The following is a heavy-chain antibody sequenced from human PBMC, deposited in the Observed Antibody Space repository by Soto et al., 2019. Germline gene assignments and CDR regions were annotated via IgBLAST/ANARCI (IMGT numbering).Heavy chain of an antibody. CDR1: GFTFSSYS. Sequence: PGGSLRLSCAASGFTFSSYSMNWVRQAPGKGLEWVSSISSSSSYIYYADSVKGRFTISRDNAKNSLYLQMNSLRAEDTAVYYCARNFGNNWNVGYFGYSGKGTLVTVAS. J-gene: IGHJ4*02. D-gene: IGHD1-20*01. V-gene: IGHV3-21*01. CDR3: ARNFGNNWNVGYFGY. CDR2: ISSSSSYI.